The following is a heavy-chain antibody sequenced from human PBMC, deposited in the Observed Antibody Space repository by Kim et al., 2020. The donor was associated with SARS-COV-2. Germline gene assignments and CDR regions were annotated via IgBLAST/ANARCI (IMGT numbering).Heavy chain of an antibody. Sequence: ASVKVSCKASGYTFTGHYIHWVRQAPGQGLEWMGRINPNSGGTNYAQKFQGRVTMTRDTSVSTAYMELSRLRSDDTAEHYRARERYRAGDYDSMAAYRGQ. D-gene: IGHD2-21*01. J-gene: IGHJ4*02. CDR1: GYTFTGHY. CDR3: ARERYRAGDYDSMAAY. V-gene: IGHV1-2*06. CDR2: INPNSGGT.